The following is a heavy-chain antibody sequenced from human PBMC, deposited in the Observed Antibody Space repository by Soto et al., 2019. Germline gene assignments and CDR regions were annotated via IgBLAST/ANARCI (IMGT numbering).Heavy chain of an antibody. Sequence: GGALRLSCAASCYTLSSYLISCVRHAPGKGLEWVANIKQDGSEKYYVDSVKGRFTISRDNAKNSLYLQMNSLRAEDTAVYYCARDLLITTVRAVIGGEGMDVCGQGTTVTVSS. J-gene: IGHJ6*02. CDR3: ARDLLITTVRAVIGGEGMDV. CDR2: IKQDGSEK. CDR1: CYTLSSYL. D-gene: IGHD3-10*01. V-gene: IGHV3-7*03.